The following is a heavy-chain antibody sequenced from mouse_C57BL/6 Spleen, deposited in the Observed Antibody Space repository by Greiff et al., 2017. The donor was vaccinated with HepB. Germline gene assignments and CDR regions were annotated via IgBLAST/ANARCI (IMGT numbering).Heavy chain of an antibody. CDR1: GFTFSNYW. D-gene: IGHD4-1*01. CDR2: IRLKSDNYAT. J-gene: IGHJ3*01. CDR3: TGLWDVAY. V-gene: IGHV6-3*01. Sequence: EVQGVESGGGLVQPGGSMKLSCVASGFTFSNYWMNWVRQSPEKGLEWVAQIRLKSDNYATHYAESVKGRFTISRDDSKSSVYLQMNNLRAEDTGIYYCTGLWDVAYWGQGTLVTVSA.